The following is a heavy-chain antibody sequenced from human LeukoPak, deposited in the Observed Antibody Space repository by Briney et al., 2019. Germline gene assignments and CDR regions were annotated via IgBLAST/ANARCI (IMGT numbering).Heavy chain of an antibody. Sequence: ASVRVSCKVSGHSLAQLSMHWVRQALGKGPEGMGGFDPGDGERIYEQKFQGRVTMPEDTSTDTAYMKLSNLRSDDTAVYYCAAGPMSGYAPYNWFDPWGQGTLVTVSS. V-gene: IGHV1-24*01. D-gene: IGHD5-12*01. CDR2: FDPGDGER. J-gene: IGHJ5*02. CDR1: GHSLAQLS. CDR3: AAGPMSGYAPYNWFDP.